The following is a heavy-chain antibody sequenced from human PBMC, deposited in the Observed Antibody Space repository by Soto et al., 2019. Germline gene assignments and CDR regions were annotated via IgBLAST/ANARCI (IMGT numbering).Heavy chain of an antibody. J-gene: IGHJ6*01. V-gene: IGHV1-69*01. CDR1: GGTFSSYA. Sequence: VQLVQSGAEVKKPGSSVKVSCKASGGTFSSYAISWVRQAPGQGLEWMGGISPIFGTANYAQKLQGRVTITADESTSTAYMELSSLRYEDTAVYYCARGRGPTVTTGNGMDVWGQGTTVTVSS. D-gene: IGHD4-17*01. CDR3: ARGRGPTVTTGNGMDV. CDR2: ISPIFGTA.